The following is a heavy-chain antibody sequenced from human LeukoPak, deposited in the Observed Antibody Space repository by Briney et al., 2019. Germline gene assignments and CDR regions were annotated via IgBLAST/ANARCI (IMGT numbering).Heavy chain of an antibody. J-gene: IGHJ4*02. CDR3: ARRSVAGTGGFDY. Sequence: SETLSLTCTVSGGSISSSSYYWGWIRQPPGKGLEWIGSIYYSGSTYYNPSLKSRVTISVDTSKNQFSLKLSSVIAADTAVYYCARRSVAGTGGFDYWGQGTLVTVSS. V-gene: IGHV4-39*01. CDR2: IYYSGST. D-gene: IGHD6-19*01. CDR1: GGSISSSSYY.